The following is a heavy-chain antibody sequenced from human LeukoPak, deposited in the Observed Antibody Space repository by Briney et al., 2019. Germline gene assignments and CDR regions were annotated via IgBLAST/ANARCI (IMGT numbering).Heavy chain of an antibody. J-gene: IGHJ4*02. CDR3: ATVAPTYYYDSSGYYYDY. Sequence: ASVKVSCKASGYTFTSYDINWVRQATGQGLEWMGWMNPNSGNTGYAQKFQGRVTITRNTSISTAYMELSSLRSEDTAVYYCATVAPTYYYDSSGYYYDYWGQGTLVTVSS. CDR1: GYTFTSYD. V-gene: IGHV1-8*03. D-gene: IGHD3-22*01. CDR2: MNPNSGNT.